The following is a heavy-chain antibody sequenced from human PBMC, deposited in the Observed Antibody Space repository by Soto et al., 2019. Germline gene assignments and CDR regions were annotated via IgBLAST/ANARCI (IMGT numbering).Heavy chain of an antibody. V-gene: IGHV3-30*18. J-gene: IGHJ4*02. CDR3: AYDPRTKLAVAEVYFDY. D-gene: IGHD6-19*01. CDR2: ISYDGGNK. CDR1: GFTFSTYG. Sequence: QVQLVESGGGVVQPGRSLRLSCAASGFTFSTYGMHWVRQAPGKGLEWVAVISYDGGNKYYGDSVKGRFTISRDNSQNPLYLQMNRLRAEETAMYFCAYDPRTKLAVAEVYFDYWGQGTLVTVSS.